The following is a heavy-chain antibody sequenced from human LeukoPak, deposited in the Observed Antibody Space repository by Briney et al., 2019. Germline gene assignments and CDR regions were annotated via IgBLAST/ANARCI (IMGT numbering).Heavy chain of an antibody. CDR1: GFTFSSYW. CDR2: IKQDGSEK. J-gene: IGHJ3*02. Sequence: GGSLRLSCAASGFTFSSYWMSWVRQAPGKGLEWVANIKQDGSEKYYVDSVKGRFTISRDDAKNSLYLQMNSLRAEDTAVYYCARIANTHWYDAFDIWGQGTMVTVSS. V-gene: IGHV3-7*01. CDR3: ARIANTHWYDAFDI. D-gene: IGHD2-8*02.